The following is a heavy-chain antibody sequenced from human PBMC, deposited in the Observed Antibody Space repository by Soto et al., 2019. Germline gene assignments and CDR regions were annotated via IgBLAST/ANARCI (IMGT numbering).Heavy chain of an antibody. V-gene: IGHV3-23*01. Sequence: PGGSLRLSCAASGFTFSSYAMSWVRQAPGKGLEWVSAISGSGGSTYYADSVKGRFTISRDNSKNTLYLQMNSLRAEDTAVYYCAKVYCSSTSCYYPEYYFDYWGQGTLVTVSS. CDR1: GFTFSSYA. J-gene: IGHJ4*02. CDR2: ISGSGGST. D-gene: IGHD2-2*01. CDR3: AKVYCSSTSCYYPEYYFDY.